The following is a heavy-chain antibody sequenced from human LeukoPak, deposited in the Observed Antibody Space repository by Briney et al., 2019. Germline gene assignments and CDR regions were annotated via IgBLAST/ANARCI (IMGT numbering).Heavy chain of an antibody. D-gene: IGHD6-13*01. CDR1: GYTFTGYY. CDR2: ISPNSGGT. J-gene: IGHJ6*03. CDR3: ARDLEQQPVNHYYHYMDV. Sequence: GASVKVSCKASGYTFTGYYMHWVRQAPGQGLEWMGWISPNSGGTNYAQKFQGRVTMTRDTSISTAYMELSRLRSDDTALYYCARDLEQQPVNHYYHYMDVWGKGTTVTVSS. V-gene: IGHV1-2*02.